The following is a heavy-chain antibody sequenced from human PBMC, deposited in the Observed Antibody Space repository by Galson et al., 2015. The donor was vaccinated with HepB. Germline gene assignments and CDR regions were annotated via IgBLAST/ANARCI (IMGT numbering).Heavy chain of an antibody. J-gene: IGHJ4*02. D-gene: IGHD3-10*01. CDR2: ISGSGGST. CDR3: AKDKVRLLWFGESLPPRLLFDY. V-gene: IGHV3-23*01. CDR1: GFTFSSYA. Sequence: SLRLSCAASGFTFSSYAMSWVRQAPGKGLEWVSAISGSGGSTYYADSVKGRFTISRDNSKNTLYLQMNSLRAEDTAVYYCAKDKVRLLWFGESLPPRLLFDYWGQGTLVTVSS.